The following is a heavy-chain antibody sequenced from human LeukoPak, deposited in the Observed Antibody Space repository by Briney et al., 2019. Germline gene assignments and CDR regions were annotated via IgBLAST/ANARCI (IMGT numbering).Heavy chain of an antibody. D-gene: IGHD6-19*01. V-gene: IGHV3-11*01. CDR1: GFTFSDYH. CDR2: ISPWGDTI. J-gene: IGHJ4*02. CDR3: ASGRGIAVAGPGGYFDY. Sequence: PGGSLRLSCAASGFTFSDYHMNWIRQAPGKGLEWASYISPWGDTIYFADSVKGRFTLSRDNAKNSLYLQMNSLTAEDTAVYYCASGRGIAVAGPGGYFDYWGQGTLVTVSS.